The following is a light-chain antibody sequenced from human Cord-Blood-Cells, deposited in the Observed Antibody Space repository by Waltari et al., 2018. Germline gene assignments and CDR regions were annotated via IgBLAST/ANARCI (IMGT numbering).Light chain of an antibody. J-gene: IGLJ1*01. CDR1: SSDVGGYNY. V-gene: IGLV2-14*01. CDR3: SSYTSSSTAWV. Sequence: QSALTQPASVSGSPGQSITISCTGTSSDVGGYNYVSWYQQHPGKAPKLMICEVSNPPSGCSNLFSGSKSGNTASLTISCLQAEDEAYYYCSSYTSSSTAWVFGTGTKVTVL. CDR2: EVS.